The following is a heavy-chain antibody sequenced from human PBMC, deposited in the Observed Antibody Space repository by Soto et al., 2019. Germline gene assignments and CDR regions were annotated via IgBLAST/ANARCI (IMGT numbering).Heavy chain of an antibody. CDR3: AGEYSSSRVYGMDV. CDR1: GFTFSDYY. Sequence: LRLSCAASGFTFSDYYMSWIRQAPGKGLEWVSYISSSGSTIYYADSVKGRFTISRDNAKNSLYLQMNSLRAEDTAVYYCAGEYSSSRVYGMDVWGQGTTVTVSS. J-gene: IGHJ6*02. CDR2: ISSSGSTI. D-gene: IGHD6-6*01. V-gene: IGHV3-11*01.